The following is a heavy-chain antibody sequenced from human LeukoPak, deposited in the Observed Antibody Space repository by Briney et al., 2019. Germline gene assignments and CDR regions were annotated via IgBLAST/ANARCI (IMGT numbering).Heavy chain of an antibody. Sequence: GGSLRLSCAASGFTVSSNYMSWVRQAPGKWLEWVSVIYSGGSTYYADSVKGRFTISRHNSKNTLYLQMNSLRAEDTAVYYCARTQYSPGGDGDYFDYWGQGTLVTVSS. CDR1: GFTVSSNY. CDR3: ARTQYSPGGDGDYFDY. D-gene: IGHD6-6*01. J-gene: IGHJ4*02. V-gene: IGHV3-53*04. CDR2: IYSGGST.